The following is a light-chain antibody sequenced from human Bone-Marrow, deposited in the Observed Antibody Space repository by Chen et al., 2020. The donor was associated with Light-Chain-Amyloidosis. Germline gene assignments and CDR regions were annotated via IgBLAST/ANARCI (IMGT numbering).Light chain of an antibody. Sequence: SYELTQPPSVSVSPGQTARITRPGDDLPTKYAYWYQQKPGQAPVLVIHRDTERPSGISERFSGSSSGTTATLTISGVQAEDEADYHCQSADSSGTDEVIFGGGTKLTVL. CDR3: QSADSSGTDEVI. CDR1: DLPTKY. J-gene: IGLJ2*01. V-gene: IGLV3-25*03. CDR2: RDT.